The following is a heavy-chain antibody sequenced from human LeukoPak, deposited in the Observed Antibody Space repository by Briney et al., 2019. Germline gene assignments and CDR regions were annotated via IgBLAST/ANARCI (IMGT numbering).Heavy chain of an antibody. CDR1: GFTFSSYA. CDR2: ISGSGGST. D-gene: IGHD1-26*01. J-gene: IGHJ2*01. Sequence: GGSLRLSCAASGFTFSSYAMSWVRQAPGKGLEWVSAISGSGGSTYYADSVKGRFTISRDSSKNTLFLHMNTLRAEDTAIYYCAKDRTVGASYWYFDLWGRGALVTVSS. CDR3: AKDRTVGASYWYFDL. V-gene: IGHV3-23*01.